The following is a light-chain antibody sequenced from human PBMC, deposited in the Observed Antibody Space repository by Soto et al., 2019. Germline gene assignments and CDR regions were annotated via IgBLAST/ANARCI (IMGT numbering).Light chain of an antibody. V-gene: IGLV4-69*02. CDR2: LNSDGSH. CDR3: QTWGTGIWV. Sequence: QLVLTQSPSASASLGASVKLTCTLSSGHSSYAIAWHQQQPEKGPRYLMKLNSDGSHSKGDGIPDRFSGSSSGAERDLTISCLQSEDEADYYCQTWGTGIWVFGGGTKLTVL. J-gene: IGLJ3*02. CDR1: SGHSSYA.